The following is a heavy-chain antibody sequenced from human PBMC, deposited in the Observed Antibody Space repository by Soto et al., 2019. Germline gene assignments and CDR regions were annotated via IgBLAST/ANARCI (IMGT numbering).Heavy chain of an antibody. J-gene: IGHJ5*02. D-gene: IGHD3-22*01. V-gene: IGHV1-2*02. CDR2: INPNSGGT. CDR3: ARDRGPYYDSSGYWNWFDP. Sequence: ASVKVSCKASGYTFTGYYLHWVRQAPGQGLEWMGWINPNSGGTNYAQKFQGRVTMTRDTSISTAYMELSRLRSDDTAVYYCARDRGPYYDSSGYWNWFDPWGQGTLVTVSS. CDR1: GYTFTGYY.